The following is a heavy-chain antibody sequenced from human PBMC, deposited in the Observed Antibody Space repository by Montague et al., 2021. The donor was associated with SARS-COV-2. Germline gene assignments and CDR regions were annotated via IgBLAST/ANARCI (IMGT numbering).Heavy chain of an antibody. J-gene: IGHJ3*02. D-gene: IGHD6-19*01. CDR2: IYYSGST. V-gene: IGHV4-59*12. Sequence: SETLSLTCTVSGGSISSYYWSWIRQPPGKGLEWIGYIYYSGSTNYNPSLKSRVTISVDTSKNQFSLTLSSVTAADTAVYYCARGSGWMGNAFDIWGQGQWSPSLQ. CDR1: GGSISSYY. CDR3: ARGSGWMGNAFDI.